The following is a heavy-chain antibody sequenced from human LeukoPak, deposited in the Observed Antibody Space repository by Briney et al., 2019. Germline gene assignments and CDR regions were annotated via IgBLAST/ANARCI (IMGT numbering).Heavy chain of an antibody. CDR2: IIPILGIA. Sequence: SVKVSCKASGYTFTGYYMHWVRQAPGQGLEWMGRIIPILGIANYAQKFQGRVTITADKSTSTAYMELRSLRSDDTAVYYCARDIAVAFGIVDYWGQGTLVTVSS. V-gene: IGHV1-69*04. J-gene: IGHJ4*02. CDR1: GYTFTGYY. D-gene: IGHD6-19*01. CDR3: ARDIAVAFGIVDY.